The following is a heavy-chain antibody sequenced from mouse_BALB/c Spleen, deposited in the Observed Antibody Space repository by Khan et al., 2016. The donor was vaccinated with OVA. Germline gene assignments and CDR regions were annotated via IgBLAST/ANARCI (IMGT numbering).Heavy chain of an antibody. J-gene: IGHJ4*01. CDR2: ISYSGST. CDR1: GYSITSDYA. V-gene: IGHV3-2*02. Sequence: EVQLQGSGPGLVKPSQSLSLTCTVTGYSITSDYAWNWIRQFPGNKLEWMGYISYSGSTNYNPALKSRISINRDTSKNQFFLQLNSVTTEDTATYYCARDGSRYNYAMDYWGQGTSVTVSS. D-gene: IGHD2-3*01. CDR3: ARDGSRYNYAMDY.